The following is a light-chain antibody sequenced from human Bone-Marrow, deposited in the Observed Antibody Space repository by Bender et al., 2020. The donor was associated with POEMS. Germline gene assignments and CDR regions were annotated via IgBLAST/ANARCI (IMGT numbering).Light chain of an antibody. CDR1: SSKFGSYP. CDR3: ATWDASLNGWV. V-gene: IGLV1-44*01. J-gene: IGLJ3*02. CDR2: NNS. Sequence: QSVLTQPPSASGTPGQRVTISCSGSSSKFGSYPVNWYHQLPGAAPKLVIFNNSQRPSGVPDRFSDSNSGTSASLAISGLLPADEADFYCATWDASLNGWVFGGGTKLTVL.